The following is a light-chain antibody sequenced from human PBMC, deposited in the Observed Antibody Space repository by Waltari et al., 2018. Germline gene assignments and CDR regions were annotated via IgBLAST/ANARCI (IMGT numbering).Light chain of an antibody. Sequence: QSVLTQPPSVSGAPGQRVTISCNGISSNIGAGYVVHWYQFLPGAAPKLLISGNNFRPSGGPDRFSGSKSGTSASLAITGLQADDEGDYVCQSFDNTLSTNVFGSGTKLTVL. CDR2: GNN. J-gene: IGLJ6*01. V-gene: IGLV1-40*01. CDR3: QSFDNTLSTNV. CDR1: SSNIGAGYV.